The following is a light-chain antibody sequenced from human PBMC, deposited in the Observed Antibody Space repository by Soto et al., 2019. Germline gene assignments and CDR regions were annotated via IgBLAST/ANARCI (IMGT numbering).Light chain of an antibody. Sequence: QSVLTQPPSVSGTPGQRVTISCSGGISNIGTNYVHWFQQLPGTAPKVLSNRDNQRPSGVPDRFAASKSGTSASQAISGLHHEDEAEYYCAAWDDTVRSYVFGTGTKLTVL. CDR3: AAWDDTVRSYV. CDR2: RDN. CDR1: ISNIGTNY. V-gene: IGLV1-47*01. J-gene: IGLJ1*01.